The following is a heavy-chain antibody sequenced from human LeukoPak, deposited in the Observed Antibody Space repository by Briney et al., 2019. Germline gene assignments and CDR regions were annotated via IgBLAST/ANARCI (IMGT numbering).Heavy chain of an antibody. D-gene: IGHD6-19*01. CDR3: ARHVDSGWCRGLDI. CDR2: MYYSGSI. CDR1: GGSIRTSSYY. V-gene: IGHV4-39*01. J-gene: IGHJ3*02. Sequence: PSETLSLTCVVSGGSIRTSSYYWAWISQPPGKGLEWIVSMYYSGSIYYNSSLKSRITVSADTSKNQLSLKLSSVTAADTAVYYCARHVDSGWCRGLDIWGQGTMVTVSS.